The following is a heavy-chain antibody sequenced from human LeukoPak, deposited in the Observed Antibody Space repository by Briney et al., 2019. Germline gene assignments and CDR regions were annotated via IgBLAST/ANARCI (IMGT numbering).Heavy chain of an antibody. V-gene: IGHV1-8*01. CDR2: MNPNSGNT. D-gene: IGHD2-15*01. CDR3: ARGAYCSGGSCYSFGAFDI. J-gene: IGHJ3*02. Sequence: ASVKVSCKASGYTFTSYDINWVRLATGQGLEWMGWMNPNSGNTGYAQKFQGRVTMTRNTSISTAYMELSSLRSEDTAVYYCARGAYCSGGSCYSFGAFDIWGQGTMVTVSS. CDR1: GYTFTSYD.